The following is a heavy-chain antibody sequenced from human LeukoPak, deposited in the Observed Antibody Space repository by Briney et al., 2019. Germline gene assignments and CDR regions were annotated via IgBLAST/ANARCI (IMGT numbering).Heavy chain of an antibody. CDR3: ASTAVVVTSAYAFDI. V-gene: IGHV4-39*07. J-gene: IGHJ3*02. CDR1: GGSISSYY. D-gene: IGHD2-21*02. CDR2: IYYSGST. Sequence: SETLSLTCTVSGGSISSYYWGWIRQPPGKGLEWIGSIYYSGSTYYNPSLKSRVTISVDTSKNQFSLKLSSVTAADTAVYYCASTAVVVTSAYAFDIWGQGTMVTVSS.